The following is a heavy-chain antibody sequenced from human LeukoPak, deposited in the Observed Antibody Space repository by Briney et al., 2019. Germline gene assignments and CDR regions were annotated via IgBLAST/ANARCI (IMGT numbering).Heavy chain of an antibody. CDR3: ARGATYAYYQDY. CDR2: INSDGSST. Sequence: GGSLRLSCAASGFTFSSYWMHRVRQAPGKGLVWVSRINSDGSSTSYADSVKGRFTISRDNAKNTLYLQMNSLRAEDTAVYYCARGATYAYYQDYWGQGTLVTVSS. D-gene: IGHD1-26*01. CDR1: GFTFSSYW. V-gene: IGHV3-74*01. J-gene: IGHJ4*02.